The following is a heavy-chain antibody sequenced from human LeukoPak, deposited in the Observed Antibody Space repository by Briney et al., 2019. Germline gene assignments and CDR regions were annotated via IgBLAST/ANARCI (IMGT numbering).Heavy chain of an antibody. J-gene: IGHJ4*02. V-gene: IGHV4-39*07. CDR1: GGSISSSSYY. CDR2: IYYSGST. D-gene: IGHD4-17*01. CDR3: AREVHYGAKPSSFDY. Sequence: SETLSLTCTVSGGSISSSSYYWGWIRQPPGKGLEWIGSIYYSGSTYYNPSLKSRVTISVDTSKNQFSLKLSSVTAADTAVYYCAREVHYGAKPSSFDYWGRGTLVTVSS.